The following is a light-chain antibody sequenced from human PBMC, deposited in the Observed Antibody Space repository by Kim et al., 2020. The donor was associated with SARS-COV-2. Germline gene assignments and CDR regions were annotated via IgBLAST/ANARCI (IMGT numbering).Light chain of an antibody. J-gene: IGKJ1*01. CDR1: QNIRSH. Sequence: AYVGDRVTITCRASQNIRSHLDWYQQKPGKAPKLLIYAASSLHSGVPSRFSGSASGTDFTLTISSLQPEDFATYYCQQNYNTPRTFGQGTKVDIK. CDR2: AAS. CDR3: QQNYNTPRT. V-gene: IGKV1-39*01.